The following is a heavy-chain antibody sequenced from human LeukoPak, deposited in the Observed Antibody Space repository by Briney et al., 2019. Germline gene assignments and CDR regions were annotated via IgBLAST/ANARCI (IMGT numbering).Heavy chain of an antibody. D-gene: IGHD1-26*01. CDR3: ARDPVGATEPDDAFDI. J-gene: IGHJ3*02. Sequence: ASVKVSCKASGCTFTGYYMHWVRQAPGQGLEWMGWINPNSGGTNYAQKFQDRVIMTRDTSTSTVYMELSNLTSEDTAVYYCARDPVGATEPDDAFDIWGQGTMVTVSS. CDR1: GCTFTGYY. V-gene: IGHV1-2*02. CDR2: INPNSGGT.